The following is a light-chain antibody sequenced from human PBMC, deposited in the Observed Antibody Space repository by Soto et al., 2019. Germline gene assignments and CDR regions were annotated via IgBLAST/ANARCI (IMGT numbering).Light chain of an antibody. CDR1: QSLVYSDGNTY. CDR3: MQGTHWPYT. J-gene: IGKJ2*01. Sequence: DVVMTPSPLSLPVTLGQPASISCRSSQSLVYSDGNTYLSWFQQRPGQSPRRLIYKVSNWDSGVADRFSGSGSGSDFTLKISRVEAEDIGVYYCMQGTHWPYTFGQGTKLEIK. CDR2: KVS. V-gene: IGKV2D-30*01.